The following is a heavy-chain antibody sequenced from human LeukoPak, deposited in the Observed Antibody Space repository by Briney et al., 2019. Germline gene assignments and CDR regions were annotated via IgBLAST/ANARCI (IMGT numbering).Heavy chain of an antibody. J-gene: IGHJ3*02. Sequence: GASVTVSCKTSGYTFTDYYMYWVRQAPGQGLEWMGWINPNSGGTNYAQKFQGRVTMTRDTSISTAYMDLSRLRYDDTAVYYCARVGDIVVVPAAYAFDIWGQGTMVTVSS. CDR2: INPNSGGT. D-gene: IGHD2-2*01. V-gene: IGHV1-2*02. CDR3: ARVGDIVVVPAAYAFDI. CDR1: GYTFTDYY.